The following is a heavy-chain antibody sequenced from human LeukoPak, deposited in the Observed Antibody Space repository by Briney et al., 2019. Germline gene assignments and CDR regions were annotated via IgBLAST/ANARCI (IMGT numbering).Heavy chain of an antibody. CDR2: IYSGGST. V-gene: IGHV3-53*01. D-gene: IGHD3-22*01. J-gene: IGHJ4*02. CDR3: ARVGDYYDSSGASDY. CDR1: GFTVSSNY. Sequence: GGSLRLSCAASGFTVSSNYMSWVRQAPGKGLEWVSVIYSGGSTYYADSVKGRFTISRDNSKNTLYLQMNSLRAEGTAVYYCARVGDYYDSSGASDYWGQGTLVTVSS.